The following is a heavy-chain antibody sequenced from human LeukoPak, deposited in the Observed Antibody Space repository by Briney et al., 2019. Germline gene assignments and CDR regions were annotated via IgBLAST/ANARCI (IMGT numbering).Heavy chain of an antibody. J-gene: IGHJ4*02. CDR3: AKGRIVVVPAAIE. V-gene: IGHV3-30-3*01. CDR1: GFTFSSYA. CDR2: ISDDGNGK. D-gene: IGHD2-2*01. Sequence: PGGSLRLSCAASGFTFSSYAMHWVRQAPGKGLEWVAVISDDGNGKYYADSVKDRLTISRDNSKNTLYLQMNSLRAEDTAVYYCAKGRIVVVPAAIEWGQGTLVTVSS.